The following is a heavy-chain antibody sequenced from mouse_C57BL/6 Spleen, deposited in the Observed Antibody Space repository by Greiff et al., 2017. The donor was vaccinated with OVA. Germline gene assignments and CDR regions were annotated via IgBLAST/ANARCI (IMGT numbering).Heavy chain of an antibody. CDR3: AITTVVAKVLDS. V-gene: IGHV1-64*01. CDR2: IHPISGCT. Sequence: QVQLQQPGAELVKPGASVKLSCTASGFTFTSYCMPWVKQSPGQGLEWIGTIHPISGCTNYNEKFKSKATLTIDKSSSTAYMQLSSLTSEDSAVYSCAITTVVAKVLDSGGKGPTPTFSS. D-gene: IGHD1-1*01. CDR1: GFTFTSYC. J-gene: IGHJ2*01.